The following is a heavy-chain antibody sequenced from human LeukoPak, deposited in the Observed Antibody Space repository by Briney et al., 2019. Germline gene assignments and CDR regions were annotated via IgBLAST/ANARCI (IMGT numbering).Heavy chain of an antibody. CDR2: IYHSGST. Sequence: SETLSLTCTVSGGSISSGGYYWSWIRQPPGKGLEWIGYIYHSGSTYYNPSLKSRVTISVDRSKNQFSLKLSSVTAADTAVYYCAKPGYSSGWYRQGWFDPWGQGTLVTVSS. CDR1: GGSISSGGYY. V-gene: IGHV4-30-2*01. J-gene: IGHJ5*02. CDR3: AKPGYSSGWYRQGWFDP. D-gene: IGHD6-19*01.